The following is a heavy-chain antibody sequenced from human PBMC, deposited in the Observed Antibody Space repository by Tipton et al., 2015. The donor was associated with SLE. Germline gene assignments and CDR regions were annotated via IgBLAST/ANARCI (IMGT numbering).Heavy chain of an antibody. CDR1: GGSINSYY. D-gene: IGHD3-10*01. CDR3: ARDRRVKFYYGSETSHFDY. Sequence: TLSLTCTVSGGSINSYYWSWIRQPPGKGLEWIGYIYYSGSTSYNPSLKSRVIISVDTSKTQFSLQVTSVTAADTAVYYCARDRRVKFYYGSETSHFDYWCQGILVTVSS. CDR2: IYYSGST. V-gene: IGHV4-59*13. J-gene: IGHJ4*02.